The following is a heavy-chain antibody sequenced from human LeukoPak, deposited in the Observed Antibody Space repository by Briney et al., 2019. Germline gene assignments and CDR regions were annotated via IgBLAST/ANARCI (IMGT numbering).Heavy chain of an antibody. CDR1: GGTFSSYA. CDR2: IIPIFGTA. CDR3: ASIDSSTYYYYYYMDV. J-gene: IGHJ6*03. D-gene: IGHD3-22*01. Sequence: ASVKVSCKASGGTFSSYAISWVRQAPGQGLEWTGGIIPIFGTANYAQKFQGRVTITTDESTSTAYMELSSLRSEDTAVYYCASIDSSTYYYYYYMDVWGKGTTVTVSS. V-gene: IGHV1-69*05.